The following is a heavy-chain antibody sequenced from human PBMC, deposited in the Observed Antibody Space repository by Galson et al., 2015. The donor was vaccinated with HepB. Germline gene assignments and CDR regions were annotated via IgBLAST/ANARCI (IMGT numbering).Heavy chain of an antibody. J-gene: IGHJ6*02. V-gene: IGHV1-18*04. CDR2: ISAYNGNT. CDR1: GYTFTSYG. D-gene: IGHD6-13*01. Sequence: SVKVSCKASGYTFTSYGISWVRQAPGQGLEWMGWISAYNGNTNYAQKLQGRVTMTTDTSTSTAYMELRSLRSNDTAVYYCARQMVNSSSWLYYYYYGMDVWGQGTTVSVSS. CDR3: ARQMVNSSSWLYYYYYGMDV.